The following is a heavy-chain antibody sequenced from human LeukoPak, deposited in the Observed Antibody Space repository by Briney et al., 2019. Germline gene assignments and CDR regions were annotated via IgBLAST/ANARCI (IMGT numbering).Heavy chain of an antibody. D-gene: IGHD3-22*01. V-gene: IGHV4-34*01. Sequence: SETLSLTCTVSGGSISNYYWSWVRQPPEKGLEWIGEINHSGSTNYNPSLKSRVTISVDTSKNQFSLELTSVTAADTAVYYCARRRYDASGYYPSRGRYFDYWGQGTLVTVSS. CDR3: ARRRYDASGYYPSRGRYFDY. CDR1: GGSISNYY. CDR2: INHSGST. J-gene: IGHJ4*02.